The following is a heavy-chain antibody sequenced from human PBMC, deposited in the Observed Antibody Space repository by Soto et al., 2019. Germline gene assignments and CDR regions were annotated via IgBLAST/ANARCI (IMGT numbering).Heavy chain of an antibody. D-gene: IGHD3-3*01. Sequence: ASVKVSCKASGYTFTGHYIYWMRQAPGQGLERMGWINPQSGGTNSAQQFQGRITMTSDTSSTTAYLEVSTLRSDDTAVYYCARAYQYFDFSNNYLDYFDYWGQGTLVTVSS. CDR2: INPQSGGT. J-gene: IGHJ4*02. CDR1: GYTFTGHY. V-gene: IGHV1-2*02. CDR3: ARAYQYFDFSNNYLDYFDY.